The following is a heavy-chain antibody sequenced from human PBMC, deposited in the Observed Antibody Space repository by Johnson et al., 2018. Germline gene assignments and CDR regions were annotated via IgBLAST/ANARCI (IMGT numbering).Heavy chain of an antibody. CDR1: GFHFDYYT. D-gene: IGHD2/OR15-2a*01. Sequence: VQLLESGGDLVQPGRSLRLSCAASGFHFDYYTMHWVRQVPWKGREWVSRFSWHSTSIGYADSGRGRFPISRDNAKNPLFLQKNSRMAEDTALLYCAKTLYRMGSGTAGGFDIWGQGTMVTVAS. V-gene: IGHV3-9*01. CDR2: FSWHSTSI. J-gene: IGHJ3*02. CDR3: AKTLYRMGSGTAGGFDI.